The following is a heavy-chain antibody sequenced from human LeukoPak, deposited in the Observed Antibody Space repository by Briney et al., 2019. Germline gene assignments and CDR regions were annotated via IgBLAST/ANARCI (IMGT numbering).Heavy chain of an antibody. CDR1: GFTFS. V-gene: IGHV3-30*02. J-gene: IGHJ5*02. CDR3: AKDGNWASVS. D-gene: IGHD7-27*01. Sequence: GGSLRLSCVGSGFTFSVHWVRQVPGKGLEWLTFIRHDGTDQHYADSVRGRFTISRDNSKNTVYLQMNSLRPEDPALYYCAKDGNWASVSWGQGTLVTVSS. CDR2: IRHDGTDQ.